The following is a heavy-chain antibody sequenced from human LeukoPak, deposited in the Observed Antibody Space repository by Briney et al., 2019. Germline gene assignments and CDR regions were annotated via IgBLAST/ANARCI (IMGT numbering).Heavy chain of an antibody. D-gene: IGHD2-21*02. Sequence: SVKVSCRASGGTFSSYAISWVRQAPGQGLEWMGRIIPILGIANYAQKFQGRVTITADKSTSTAYMELSSLRSEDTAVYYCARDLSYCGGDCYSSIGYWGQGTLVTVSS. J-gene: IGHJ4*02. CDR1: GGTFSSYA. CDR2: IIPILGIA. V-gene: IGHV1-69*04. CDR3: ARDLSYCGGDCYSSIGY.